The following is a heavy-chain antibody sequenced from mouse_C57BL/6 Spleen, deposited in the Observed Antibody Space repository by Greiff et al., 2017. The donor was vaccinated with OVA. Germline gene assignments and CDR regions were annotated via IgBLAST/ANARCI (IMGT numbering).Heavy chain of an antibody. CDR1: GFTFSDYG. Sequence: DVHLVESGGGLVKPGGSLKLSCAASGFTFSDYGMHWVRQAPEKGLEWVAYISSGSSTIYYADTVKGRFTISRDNAKNTLFLQMTSLRSEDTAMYYCARGRLYYFDYWGQGTTLTVSS. V-gene: IGHV5-17*01. J-gene: IGHJ2*01. CDR3: ARGRLYYFDY. CDR2: ISSGSSTI.